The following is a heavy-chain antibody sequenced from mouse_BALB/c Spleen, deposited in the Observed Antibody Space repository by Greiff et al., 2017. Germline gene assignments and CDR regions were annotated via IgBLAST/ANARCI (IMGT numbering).Heavy chain of an antibody. CDR1: GFNITDTY. CDR3: ARKTDYGYDVFAY. V-gene: IGHV14-3*02. J-gene: IGHJ3*01. Sequence: EVQVVESGAELVKPGASVKLSCTASGFNITDTYMHWVKQRPEQGLEWIGRIDPANGNTKYDPKFQGKATITADTSSNTAYLQLSSLTSEDTAVYYCARKTDYGYDVFAYWGQGTLVTVSA. D-gene: IGHD2-14*01. CDR2: IDPANGNT.